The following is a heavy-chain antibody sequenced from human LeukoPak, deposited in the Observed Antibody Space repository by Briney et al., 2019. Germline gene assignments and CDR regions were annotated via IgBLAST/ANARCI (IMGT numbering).Heavy chain of an antibody. CDR3: ASFPVPAAGRYWFDP. Sequence: SVKVSCKASGGTFSSYAISWVRQAPGQGLEWMGGIIPIFGTANYAQKFQGRVTITTDESTSTAHMELSSLRSEDTAVYYCASFPVPAAGRYWFDPWGQGTLVTVSS. D-gene: IGHD2-2*01. J-gene: IGHJ5*02. V-gene: IGHV1-69*05. CDR1: GGTFSSYA. CDR2: IIPIFGTA.